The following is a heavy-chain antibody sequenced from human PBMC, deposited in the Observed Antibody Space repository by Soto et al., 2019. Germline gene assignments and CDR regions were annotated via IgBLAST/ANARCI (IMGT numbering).Heavy chain of an antibody. CDR2: ISYDGSNK. D-gene: IGHD3-3*01. V-gene: IGHV3-30*18. Sequence: QVQLVESGGGVVQPGRSLRLSCAASGFTFSSYGMHWVRQAPGKGLEWVAVISYDGSNKYYADSVKGRFTISRDNSKNTLYLQMNSLRAEDTAVYYCAKEAYDFWNIYYCYGMDVWGQGTTVTVSS. CDR1: GFTFSSYG. CDR3: AKEAYDFWNIYYCYGMDV. J-gene: IGHJ6*02.